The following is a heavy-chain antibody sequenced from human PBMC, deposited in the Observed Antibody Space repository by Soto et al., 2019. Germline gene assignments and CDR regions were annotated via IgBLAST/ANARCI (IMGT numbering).Heavy chain of an antibody. J-gene: IGHJ6*03. CDR3: ARGPADFWSGYYTRRPYYYYYYMDV. Sequence: SETLSLTCTVSGDSIVSHTYYWNWIRQSPGKGLEWIGYVNHSGSTNYNPSLKSRVTISVDTSKNQFSLKLSSVTAADTAVYYCARGPADFWSGYYTRRPYYYYYYMDVWGKGTTVTVSS. CDR2: VNHSGST. D-gene: IGHD3-3*01. V-gene: IGHV4-39*07. CDR1: GDSIVSHTYY.